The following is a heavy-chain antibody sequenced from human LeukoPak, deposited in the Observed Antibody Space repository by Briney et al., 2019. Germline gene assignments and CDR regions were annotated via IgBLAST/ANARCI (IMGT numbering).Heavy chain of an antibody. Sequence: GGSLRLSCAASGFTFSSYSMNWVRQAPRKGLEWVSSISSSSSYIYYTDSVKGRFTISRDNAKNSLYLQMNSLRAEDTAVYYCARDALCFGEFPLSSGGQGPRVTVS. J-gene: IGHJ4*02. CDR2: ISSSSSYI. V-gene: IGHV3-21*01. D-gene: IGHD3-10*01. CDR3: ARDALCFGEFPLSS. CDR1: GFTFSSYS.